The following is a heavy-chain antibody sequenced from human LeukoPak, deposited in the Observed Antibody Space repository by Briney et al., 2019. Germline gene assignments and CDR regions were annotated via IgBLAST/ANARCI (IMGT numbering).Heavy chain of an antibody. V-gene: IGHV1-8*03. CDR1: GYTFTNYD. CDR3: ARASSSIAALALTLTDYYYMDV. Sequence: GASVKVSCKASGYTFTNYDINWVRQATGQGLGWMGWMHPNSGNTGYAQKLQGRVTITRNTSISTAYMELSSLRSEDTAVYYCARASSSIAALALTLTDYYYMDVWGKGTTVTVSS. CDR2: MHPNSGNT. J-gene: IGHJ6*03. D-gene: IGHD6-6*01.